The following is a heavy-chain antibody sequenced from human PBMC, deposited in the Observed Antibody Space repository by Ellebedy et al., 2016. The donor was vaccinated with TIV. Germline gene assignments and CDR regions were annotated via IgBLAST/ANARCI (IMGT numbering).Heavy chain of an antibody. CDR1: GGTFRTYA. D-gene: IGHD3-16*01. CDR3: MRIGGFSTVGDF. J-gene: IGHJ4*02. V-gene: IGHV1-69*01. CDR2: VIPMNGTS. Sequence: MPGGSLRLSCKASGGTFRTYAMSWVRQAPGQGLEWMGGVIPMNGTSHYAQKFRGRVSIRADESTTTAYMELNSLRSEDTAVYHCMRIGGFSTVGDFWGQGTLVIVSS.